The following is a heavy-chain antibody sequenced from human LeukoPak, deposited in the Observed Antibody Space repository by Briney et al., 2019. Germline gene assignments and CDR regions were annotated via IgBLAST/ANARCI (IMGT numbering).Heavy chain of an antibody. CDR1: GFTFNDYA. CDR3: GSYDYGALLDGMDV. V-gene: IGHV3-48*01. Sequence: GSLRLSCAASGFTFNDYAMNWVRQAPGKGLEWVSYIRSGSDKILYADSVKGRFTISRDNAKNSLYLQMNSLRAEDTAVYYCGSYDYGALLDGMDVWGQGTTVTVSS. CDR2: IRSGSDKI. J-gene: IGHJ6*02. D-gene: IGHD4-17*01.